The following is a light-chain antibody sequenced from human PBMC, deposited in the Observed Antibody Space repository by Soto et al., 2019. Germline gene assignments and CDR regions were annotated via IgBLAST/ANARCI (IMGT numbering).Light chain of an antibody. CDR2: GVS. CDR3: QQYGSSPFT. J-gene: IGKJ3*01. Sequence: EIVLTQSPGTLSLSPGERATLSCRASQSISSSFLAWYQQRPGQAPRLLIHGVSSKAAGIPDRFSGSGSGTDFTLTINRLEPEDFALYFCQQYGSSPFTFGPGTQLKIK. CDR1: QSISSSF. V-gene: IGKV3-20*01.